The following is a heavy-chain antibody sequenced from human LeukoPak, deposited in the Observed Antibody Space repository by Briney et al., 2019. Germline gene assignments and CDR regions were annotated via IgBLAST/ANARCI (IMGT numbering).Heavy chain of an antibody. J-gene: IGHJ4*02. CDR3: ARDRAWNYFDS. V-gene: IGHV3-30*03. CDR2: ISYDGSKK. CDR1: GFTFSNHG. D-gene: IGHD1-1*01. Sequence: PGGPLRLSCAVSGFTFSNHGMHWLRQAPGKGLEWVAIISYDGSKKYYAESVKGRFTISRDNSDSTLYLQMNSLRTEDTALYYCARDRAWNYFDSWGQGTLVTVSS.